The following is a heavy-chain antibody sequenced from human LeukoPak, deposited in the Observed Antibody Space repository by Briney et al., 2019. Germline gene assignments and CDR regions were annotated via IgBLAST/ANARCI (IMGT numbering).Heavy chain of an antibody. CDR1: GDSVSSNSAA. D-gene: IGHD5-12*01. V-gene: IGHV6-1*01. Sequence: SQTLSLTCAISGDSVSSNSAAWNWIRQSPSKGLEWLGRTYYRSKWYNDYAVSVRSRITINPDTSKNQFCLQLNSVTHEDTAVYYCAREYIVATITYNWFDPWGQGTLVTVSS. CDR2: TYYRSKWYN. CDR3: AREYIVATITYNWFDP. J-gene: IGHJ5*02.